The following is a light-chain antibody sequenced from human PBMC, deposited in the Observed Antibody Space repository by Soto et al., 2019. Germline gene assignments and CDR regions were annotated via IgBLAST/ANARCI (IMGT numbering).Light chain of an antibody. CDR1: QSISSR. CDR2: AAS. CDR3: QQLNSFPRT. V-gene: IGKV1-12*01. J-gene: IGKJ1*01. Sequence: DIQMTQSPSSVSASVGDRVTITCRASQSISSRLAWYQQKPGKAPKLLIYAASSLESGVPSRFNGSGYGSDFTLTISSLQPEDSATDFCQQLNSFPRTFGQGTKVDIK.